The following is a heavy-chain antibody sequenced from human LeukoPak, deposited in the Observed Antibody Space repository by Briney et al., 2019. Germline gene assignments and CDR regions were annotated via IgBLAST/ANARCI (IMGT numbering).Heavy chain of an antibody. J-gene: IGHJ4*02. CDR2: ISSSSSYI. V-gene: IGHV3-21*01. Sequence: PGGSLRLSCAASGFTFSSYSMNWVRQAPGKGLEWVSSISSSSSYIYYADSVKGRFTISRDNAKNSLYLQMNSLRAEDTAVYYCARAPPVAGSDYFDYWGQGTLVTVSS. CDR1: GFTFSSYS. CDR3: ARAPPVAGSDYFDY. D-gene: IGHD6-19*01.